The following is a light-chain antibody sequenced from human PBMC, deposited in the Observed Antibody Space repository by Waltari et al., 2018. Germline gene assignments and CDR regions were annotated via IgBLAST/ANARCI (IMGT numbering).Light chain of an antibody. CDR1: QSVSSY. CDR2: DAS. V-gene: IGKV3-11*01. Sequence: IVLTQSPATLSLYPGERATLSCRASQSVSSYLAWYQQNPGQAPRLLIYDASNRATGIPARFSGSGSGTDFTLTISSLEPEDFAVDYCQQRSNWPPTFGQGTKLEIK. CDR3: QQRSNWPPT. J-gene: IGKJ2*01.